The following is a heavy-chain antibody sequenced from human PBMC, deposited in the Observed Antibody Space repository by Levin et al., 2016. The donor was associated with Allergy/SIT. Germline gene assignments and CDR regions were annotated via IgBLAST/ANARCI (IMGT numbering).Heavy chain of an antibody. CDR1: GGFFSPYH. J-gene: IGHJ4*02. Sequence: SETLSLTCTLSGGFFSPYHWTWIRQSAGKGLEWIGSIDYNGNTNSSPSLKGRVSMSLDRSKKQFSLNLSSVTAADTAVYYCARAKFLQYSGYDNAAPLVDHWGQGALVTVSS. CDR3: ARAKFLQYSGYDNAAPLVDH. CDR2: IDYNGNT. D-gene: IGHD5-12*01. V-gene: IGHV4-59*13.